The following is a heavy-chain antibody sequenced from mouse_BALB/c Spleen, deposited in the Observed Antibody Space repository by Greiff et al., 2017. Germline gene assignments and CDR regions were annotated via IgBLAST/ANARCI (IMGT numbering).Heavy chain of an antibody. CDR3: ARFHYYGSSYDWYFDV. J-gene: IGHJ1*01. CDR1: GDSITSGY. D-gene: IGHD1-1*01. CDR2: ISYSGST. V-gene: IGHV3-8*02. Sequence: VQLKESGPSLVKPSQTLSLTCSVTGDSITSGYWNWIRKFPGNKLEYMGYISYSGSTYYNPSLKSRISITRDTSKNQYYLQLNSVTTEDTATYYCARFHYYGSSYDWYFDVWGAGTTVTVSA.